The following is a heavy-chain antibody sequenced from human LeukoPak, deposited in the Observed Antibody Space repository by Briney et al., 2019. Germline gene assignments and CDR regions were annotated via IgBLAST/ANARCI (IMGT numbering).Heavy chain of an antibody. J-gene: IGHJ3*02. Sequence: GGSLRLSCAASGFTFSTYDMNWVRQAPGKGLEWVSSISSAGSYIYSADSVKGRFTISRDNARNSLYLQMSRLRAEDTAVYYCARAQGYSNAFGIWGQGTMVTVSS. CDR2: ISSAGSYI. CDR1: GFTFSTYD. D-gene: IGHD5-18*01. V-gene: IGHV3-21*01. CDR3: ARAQGYSNAFGI.